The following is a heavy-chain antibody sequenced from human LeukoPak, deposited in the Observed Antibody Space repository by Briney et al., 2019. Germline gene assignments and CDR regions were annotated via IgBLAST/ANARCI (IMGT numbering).Heavy chain of an antibody. Sequence: QSGGSLRLSCAASGFTFTRHAMTWVRQAPGKGLDYVSTITGSGSNTYYANSVKGRFTVSRDNSKNTVYLQMNSLRVDDTAIYYCAKDGQTGEWELEHWGQGTLVTVSS. CDR2: ITGSGSNT. V-gene: IGHV3-23*01. D-gene: IGHD7-27*01. CDR1: GFTFTRHA. J-gene: IGHJ1*01. CDR3: AKDGQTGEWELEH.